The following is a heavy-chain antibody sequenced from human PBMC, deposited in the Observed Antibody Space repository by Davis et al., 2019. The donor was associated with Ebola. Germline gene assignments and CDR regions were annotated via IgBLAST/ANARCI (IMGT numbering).Heavy chain of an antibody. CDR3: AKNGREIEY. V-gene: IGHV3-33*06. CDR1: GFRFSDYG. Sequence: GESLKISCAASGFRFSDYGMHWVRQAPGKGLEWVAVTWYDGSEKYYADSVKGRFTISRDNSRNTVSLQMNSLRAEDSAVYYCAKNGREIEYWGRGTLVTVSS. D-gene: IGHD1-26*01. J-gene: IGHJ4*02. CDR2: TWYDGSEK.